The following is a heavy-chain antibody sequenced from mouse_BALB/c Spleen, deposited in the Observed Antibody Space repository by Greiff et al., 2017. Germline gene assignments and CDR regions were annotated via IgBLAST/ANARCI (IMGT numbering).Heavy chain of an antibody. CDR3: ARNGDDYDVGYYAMDY. D-gene: IGHD2-4*01. CDR1: GFSLTSYG. Sequence: QVQLKQSGPGLVQPSQSLSITCTVSGFSLTSYGVHWVRQSPGKGLEWLGVIWSGGSTDYNAAFISRLSISKDNSKSQVFFKMNSLQADDTAIYYCARNGDDYDVGYYAMDYWGQGTSVTVSS. CDR2: IWSGGST. V-gene: IGHV2-4-1*01. J-gene: IGHJ4*01.